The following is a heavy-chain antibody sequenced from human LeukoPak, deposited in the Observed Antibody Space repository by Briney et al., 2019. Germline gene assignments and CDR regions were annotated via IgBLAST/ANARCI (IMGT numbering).Heavy chain of an antibody. Sequence: AGGSLRLSCAASGFTFSSYAMSWVRQAPGKGLEWVSAISGSGGSTYYADSVKGRFTISRDNSKNTLYLQMNSLRAEDTAVYYCARDRNYYDSSGPNVLYMDVWGKGTTVTVSS. CDR2: ISGSGGST. V-gene: IGHV3-23*01. CDR3: ARDRNYYDSSGPNVLYMDV. J-gene: IGHJ6*03. D-gene: IGHD3-22*01. CDR1: GFTFSSYA.